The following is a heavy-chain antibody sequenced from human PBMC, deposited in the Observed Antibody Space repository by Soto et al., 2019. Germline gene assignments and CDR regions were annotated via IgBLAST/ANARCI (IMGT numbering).Heavy chain of an antibody. J-gene: IGHJ6*02. CDR3: ARQPYYKILTGYPIRDYYGMDV. D-gene: IGHD3-9*01. CDR1: GYSFTSYW. CDR2: IYPGDSDT. Sequence: GESLKISCKGSGYSFTSYWIGWVRQMPGKGLEWMGIIYPGDSDTRYSPSFQGQVTISADKSISTAYLQWSSLKASDTAMYYCARQPYYKILTGYPIRDYYGMDVWGQRTTVTVSS. V-gene: IGHV5-51*01.